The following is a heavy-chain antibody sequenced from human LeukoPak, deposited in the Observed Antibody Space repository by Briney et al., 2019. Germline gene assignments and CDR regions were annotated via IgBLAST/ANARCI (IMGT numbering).Heavy chain of an antibody. CDR2: ISAYNGNT. V-gene: IGHV1-18*01. CDR3: ARDLGIEDIVVVPAAQGYFDY. D-gene: IGHD2-2*01. Sequence: GASVKVSCKASGYTFTSYGISWVRQAPGQGLEWMGWISAYNGNTNYAQKLQGRVTMTTDTSTSTAYMELRSLRSDDTAVYYCARDLGIEDIVVVPAAQGYFDYWGQGTLVTVSS. CDR1: GYTFTSYG. J-gene: IGHJ4*02.